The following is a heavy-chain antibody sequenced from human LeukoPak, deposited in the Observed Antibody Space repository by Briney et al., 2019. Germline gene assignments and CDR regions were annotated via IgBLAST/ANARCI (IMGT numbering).Heavy chain of an antibody. V-gene: IGHV3-9*01. J-gene: IGHJ4*02. CDR2: ISWTSGSI. CDR1: GFTFADYA. CDR3: AKDISGSSYYYFDY. Sequence: PGGSLRLSCAASGFTFADYAMHWVRQAPGKGLEWVSGISWTSGSIGYADSVKGRFTISRDNAKNSLYLQMNSLRAEDTALYYCAKDISGSSYYYFDYWGQGTLVTVSS. D-gene: IGHD6-13*01.